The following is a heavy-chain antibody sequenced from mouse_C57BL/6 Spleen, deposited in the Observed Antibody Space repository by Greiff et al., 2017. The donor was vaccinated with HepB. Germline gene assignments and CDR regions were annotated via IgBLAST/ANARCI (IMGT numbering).Heavy chain of an antibody. CDR3: AGPAPHYGSSPDWFAY. Sequence: EVKLVESGGDLVKPGGSLKLSCAASGFTFSSYGMSWVRQTPDKRLEWVATISSGGSYTYYPDSVKGRFTISRDNAKNTLYLQMSSLKSEDTAMYYCAGPAPHYGSSPDWFAYWGQGTLVTVSA. V-gene: IGHV5-6*01. J-gene: IGHJ3*01. CDR1: GFTFSSYG. D-gene: IGHD1-1*01. CDR2: ISSGGSYT.